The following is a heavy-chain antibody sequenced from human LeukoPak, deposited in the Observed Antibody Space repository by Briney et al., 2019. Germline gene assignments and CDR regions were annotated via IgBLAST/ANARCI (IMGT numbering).Heavy chain of an antibody. CDR1: GFTFDDCA. V-gene: IGHV3-43*02. CDR2: ISGDGGGT. CDR3: ANSYTGSHFDY. J-gene: IGHJ4*02. D-gene: IGHD1-26*01. Sequence: GGSLRLSCAASGFTFDDCAMHWVRQAPGKGLEWVSLISGDGGGTYYADSVKGRFTISRDNSRSSLYLQMNSLRTEDTAFYYCANSYTGSHFDYWGQGTLVTVSS.